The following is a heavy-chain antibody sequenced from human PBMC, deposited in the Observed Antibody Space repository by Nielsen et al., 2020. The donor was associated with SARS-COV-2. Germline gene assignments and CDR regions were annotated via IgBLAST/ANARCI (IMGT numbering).Heavy chain of an antibody. V-gene: IGHV3-9*01. D-gene: IGHD3-9*01. CDR3: AKGSFGILTGYYMDDAFDI. J-gene: IGHJ3*02. Sequence: SLKISCAASGFTFDDYAMHWVRQAPGKGLEWVSGISWNSGSIGYADSVKGRFTISRDNAKNSLYLQMNSLRAEDTALYYCAKGSFGILTGYYMDDAFDIWGQGTMVTVSS. CDR1: GFTFDDYA. CDR2: ISWNSGSI.